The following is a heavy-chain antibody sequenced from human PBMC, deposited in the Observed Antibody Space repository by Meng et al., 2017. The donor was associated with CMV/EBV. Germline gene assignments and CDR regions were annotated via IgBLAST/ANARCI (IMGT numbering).Heavy chain of an antibody. CDR2: IYYSGST. CDR1: GGSVSSGSYY. V-gene: IGHV4-61*01. CDR3: ARDLEEGYGMDV. J-gene: IGHJ6*02. Sequence: SETLSLTCTVSGGSVSSGSYYWSWIRQPPGKGLEWIGYIYYSGSTNYNPSLKSRVTISVDTSKNQFSLKLSSVTAADTAVYYCARDLEEGYGMDVWGQGTTVTVSS.